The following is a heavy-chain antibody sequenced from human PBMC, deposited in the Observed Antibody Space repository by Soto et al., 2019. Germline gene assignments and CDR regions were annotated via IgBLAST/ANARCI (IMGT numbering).Heavy chain of an antibody. CDR1: GGTFSTYP. J-gene: IGHJ5*02. Sequence: QVQLVQSGAEVKKPGSSVKVSCKVSGGTFSTYPINWVRQAPGQGLEFMGGIIPKFGTTNYAQKFRGPVTITEDEYKRTAYMGLNNLRSEDTAVYDCAGGASNSTGWSIWFDPWGQGTLVTVSS. V-gene: IGHV1-69*01. CDR3: AGGASNSTGWSIWFDP. CDR2: IIPKFGTT. D-gene: IGHD6-19*01.